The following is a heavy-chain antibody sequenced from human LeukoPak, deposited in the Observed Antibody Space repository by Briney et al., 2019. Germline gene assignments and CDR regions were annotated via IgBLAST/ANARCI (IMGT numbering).Heavy chain of an antibody. J-gene: IGHJ6*03. CDR1: GYTLTELS. V-gene: IGHV1-24*01. CDR2: FDLEDGER. Sequence: ASVKVSCKVSGYTLTELSMHWVRQAPGKGLEWMGGFDLEDGERIYAQKFQGRVTMTEDTSTDKAYMELSSLRSEDTAVYYCATHVRVRQQLASHYYYYYYMDVWGEGTAVTVSS. D-gene: IGHD6-13*01. CDR3: ATHVRVRQQLASHYYYYYYMDV.